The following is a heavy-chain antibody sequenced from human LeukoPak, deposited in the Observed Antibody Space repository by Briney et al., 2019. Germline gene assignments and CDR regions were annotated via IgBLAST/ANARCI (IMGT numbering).Heavy chain of an antibody. CDR3: VRDKWSGSCPFDY. J-gene: IGHJ4*02. V-gene: IGHV3-11*01. Sequence: GGSLRLSCAASGFSFSDYYMSWIRQAPGKGLEWVSYISSSGSTMYYADSVKGRFTISRDNAKNSLYLQMNSLRAEDTAVYYCVRDKWSGSCPFDYWGQGTLVTVSS. D-gene: IGHD2-15*01. CDR1: GFSFSDYY. CDR2: ISSSGSTM.